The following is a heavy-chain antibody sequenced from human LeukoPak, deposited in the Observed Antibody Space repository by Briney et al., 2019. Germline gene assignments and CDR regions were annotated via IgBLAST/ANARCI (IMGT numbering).Heavy chain of an antibody. V-gene: IGHV3-48*02. J-gene: IGHJ4*02. CDR2: ISSSSSTI. CDR3: AREKYSGYDSPPFDY. Sequence: PGGSLRLSCAASGFTFSSYSMNWFRQAPGKGLEWVSYISSSSSTIYYADSVKGRFTISRDNAKNSLYLQMNSLRDEDTAVYYCAREKYSGYDSPPFDYWGQGTLVTVSS. D-gene: IGHD5-12*01. CDR1: GFTFSSYS.